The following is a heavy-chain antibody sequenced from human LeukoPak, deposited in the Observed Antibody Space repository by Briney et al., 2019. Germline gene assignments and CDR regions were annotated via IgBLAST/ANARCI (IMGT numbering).Heavy chain of an antibody. CDR3: AREYDTSGYYPNDAFDI. CDR1: GYTFTSYG. V-gene: IGHV1-18*01. CDR2: ISAYNGNT. Sequence: ASVKVSCKASGYTFTSYGISWVRQAPGQGLEWMGWISAYNGNTNYAQKLQDRVTVTTDTSTSTAYMELRSLRSDDTAVYYCAREYDTSGYYPNDAFDIWGQGTMVTVSS. J-gene: IGHJ3*02. D-gene: IGHD3-22*01.